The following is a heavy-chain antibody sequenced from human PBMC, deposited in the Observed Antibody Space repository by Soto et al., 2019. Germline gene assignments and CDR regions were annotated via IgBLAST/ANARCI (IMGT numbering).Heavy chain of an antibody. CDR2: IWYDGSNK. J-gene: IGHJ5*02. V-gene: IGHV3-33*01. D-gene: IGHD1-26*01. Sequence: VGSLRLSCAASGFTFSSYGMHWVRQAPGKGLEWVAVIWYDGSNKYYADSVKGRFTISRDNSKNTLYLQMNSLRAEDTAVYYCARSLGGSSYNWFDPWGQGTLVTV. CDR1: GFTFSSYG. CDR3: ARSLGGSSYNWFDP.